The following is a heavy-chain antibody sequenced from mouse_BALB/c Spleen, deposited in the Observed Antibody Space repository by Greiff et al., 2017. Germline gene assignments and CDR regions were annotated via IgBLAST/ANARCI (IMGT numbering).Heavy chain of an antibody. V-gene: IGHV1S29*02. Sequence: VQLQQSGPELVKPGASVKISCKASGYTFTDYNMHWVKQSHGKSLEWIGYIYPYNGGTGYNQKFKSKATLTVDNSSSTAYMELRSLTSEDSAVYYCARRFYYGGFDYRGQGTTLTVSS. CDR3: ARRFYYGGFDY. D-gene: IGHD1-1*01. J-gene: IGHJ2*01. CDR1: GYTFTDYN. CDR2: IYPYNGGT.